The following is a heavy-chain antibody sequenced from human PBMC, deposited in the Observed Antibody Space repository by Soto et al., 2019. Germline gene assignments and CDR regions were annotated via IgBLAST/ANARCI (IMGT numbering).Heavy chain of an antibody. CDR3: ARGGNWGSDDAFDI. Sequence: SETLSLTYAVYGGSFSGYYWSWIRQPPGKGLEWIGEINHSGSTNYNPSLKSRVTISVDTSKNQFSLKLSSVTAADTAVYYCARGGNWGSDDAFDIWGQGTMVTVSS. CDR2: INHSGST. J-gene: IGHJ3*02. CDR1: GGSFSGYY. D-gene: IGHD7-27*01. V-gene: IGHV4-34*01.